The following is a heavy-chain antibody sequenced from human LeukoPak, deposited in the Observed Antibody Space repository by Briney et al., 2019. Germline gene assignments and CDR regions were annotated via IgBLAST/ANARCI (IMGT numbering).Heavy chain of an antibody. Sequence: SETLSLTCTVSGGSISSSSYYWGWIRQPPGKGLEWIGSIYTSGSTNYNPSLKSRVTISVDTSKNQFSLKLSSVTAADTAVYYCARVRYSGNYYYFDYWGQGTLVTVSS. V-gene: IGHV4-39*07. CDR3: ARVRYSGNYYYFDY. D-gene: IGHD1-26*01. CDR1: GGSISSSSYY. J-gene: IGHJ4*02. CDR2: IYTSGST.